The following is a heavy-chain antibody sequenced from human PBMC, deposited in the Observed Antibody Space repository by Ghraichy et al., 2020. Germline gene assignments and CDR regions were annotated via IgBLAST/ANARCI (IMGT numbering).Heavy chain of an antibody. D-gene: IGHD1-7*01. Sequence: SETLSLTCAVYGGSFSGYYWSWIRQPPGKGLEWIGEINHSGSTNYNPSLKSRVTISVDTSKNQFSLKLSPVTAADTAVYYCARVRVPYNWNYLFWFDPWGQGTLVTVSS. CDR2: INHSGST. V-gene: IGHV4-34*01. CDR1: GGSFSGYY. J-gene: IGHJ5*02. CDR3: ARVRVPYNWNYLFWFDP.